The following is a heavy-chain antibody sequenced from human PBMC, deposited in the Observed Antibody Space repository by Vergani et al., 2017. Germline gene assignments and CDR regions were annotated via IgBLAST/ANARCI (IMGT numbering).Heavy chain of an antibody. J-gene: IGHJ4*02. CDR2: IWYDGSNK. D-gene: IGHD6-6*01. CDR3: ARDDFIAAPFDY. Sequence: QVQLVESGGGVVQPGRSLRLSCAASGFTFSSYGMHWVRQAPGKGLEWVAVIWYDGSNKYYADSVKGRFTISRDNSKNTLYLQMNSLRAEDTAVYYCARDDFIAAPFDYWGQGTLVTVSS. CDR1: GFTFSSYG. V-gene: IGHV3-33*01.